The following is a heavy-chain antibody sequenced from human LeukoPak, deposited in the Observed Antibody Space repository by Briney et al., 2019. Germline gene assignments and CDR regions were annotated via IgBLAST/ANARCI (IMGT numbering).Heavy chain of an antibody. CDR2: ISSSSSYM. V-gene: IGHV3-21*01. J-gene: IGHJ4*02. CDR3: ARPLDSSNNYFDY. CDR1: GLTFSRNA. Sequence: PGGPLKLSCAASGLTFSRNAMIWARQAPGKGLEWVQFISSSSSYMSYADSVKGRSTISRGNAKNSLYLQMNSLGAEDTAVYYCARPLDSSNNYFDYWGQGTLVTVSA. D-gene: IGHD6-13*01.